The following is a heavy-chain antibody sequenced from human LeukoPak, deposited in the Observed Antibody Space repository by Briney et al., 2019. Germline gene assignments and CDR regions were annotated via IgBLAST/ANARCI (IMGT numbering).Heavy chain of an antibody. CDR3: AKDRVDNWFDP. V-gene: IGHV3-21*04. CDR1: GFTFSSYS. Sequence: PGGSLRLSCAASGFTFSSYSMNWVRQAPGKGLEWVSSISSSSSYIYYADSVKGRFTISRDNAKNTLYLQMNSLRAEDTAVYYCAKDRVDNWFDPWGQGTLVTVSS. CDR2: ISSSSSYI. J-gene: IGHJ5*02.